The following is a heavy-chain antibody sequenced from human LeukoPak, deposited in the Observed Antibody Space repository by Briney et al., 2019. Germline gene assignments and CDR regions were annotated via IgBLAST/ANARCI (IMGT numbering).Heavy chain of an antibody. CDR2: ISAYNGNT. Sequence: ASVKVSCKVSGYTLTELSMHWVRQAPGQGLEWMGWISAYNGNTNYAQKLQGRVTMTTDTSTSTAYMELRSLRSDDTAVYYCARRPEDAFDIWGQGTMVTVSS. V-gene: IGHV1-18*01. D-gene: IGHD1-14*01. CDR1: GYTLTELS. CDR3: ARRPEDAFDI. J-gene: IGHJ3*02.